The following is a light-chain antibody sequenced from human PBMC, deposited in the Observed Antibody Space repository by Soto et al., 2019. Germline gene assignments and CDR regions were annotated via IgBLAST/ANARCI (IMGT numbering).Light chain of an antibody. CDR1: QSVHSN. CDR2: GAS. J-gene: IGKJ4*01. CDR3: QQYTDWTWGT. V-gene: IGKV3-15*01. Sequence: EVVMSQSPASLSISPGETATLSCRASQSVHSNLAWFQQHPGQAPRLLIYGASSRATGIPVRFSGSGSGTEFTLTISSLQPEDFAVYYWQQYTDWTWGTFGGGTKLDIK.